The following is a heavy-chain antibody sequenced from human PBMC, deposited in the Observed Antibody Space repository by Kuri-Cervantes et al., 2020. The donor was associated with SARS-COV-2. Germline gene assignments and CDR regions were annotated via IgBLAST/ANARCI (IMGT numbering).Heavy chain of an antibody. CDR3: VRDGDHWNFDY. CDR2: INPDGSYT. J-gene: IGHJ4*02. Sequence: GVLRLSCAASGFTFSSYAMSWVRQAPGKGLVWVSRINPDGSYTNNADSVKGRFTLSRDNAKNMLFLQMNSLRAEDTAVYYCVRDGDHWNFDYWGQGTLVTVSS. CDR1: GFTFSSYA. D-gene: IGHD1-1*01. V-gene: IGHV3-74*01.